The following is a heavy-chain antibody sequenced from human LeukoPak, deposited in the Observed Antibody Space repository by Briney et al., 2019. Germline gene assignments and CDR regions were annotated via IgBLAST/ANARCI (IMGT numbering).Heavy chain of an antibody. D-gene: IGHD6-13*01. CDR3: ARVGILSAAGTGWFDP. J-gene: IGHJ5*02. CDR1: GFTFSSYW. V-gene: IGHV3-7*01. CDR2: IKQDGSEK. Sequence: GWSLTLSCAASGFTFSSYWMSWVRQAPGKGLEWVANIKQDGSEKYYLASVKGPFTISRENAKNSLYLQMNSLRAEDTAVYYCARVGILSAAGTGWFDPWGQDRPATVS.